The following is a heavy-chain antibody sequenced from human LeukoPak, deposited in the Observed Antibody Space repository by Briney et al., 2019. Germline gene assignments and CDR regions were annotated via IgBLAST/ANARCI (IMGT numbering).Heavy chain of an antibody. CDR3: AKATFDHDISGYYHLDY. CDR2: IWYDGSNE. J-gene: IGHJ4*02. D-gene: IGHD3-22*01. V-gene: IGHV3-33*06. CDR1: GFPFRSYG. Sequence: GGSLRLSCAASGFPFRSYGMHWVRQAPGKGLEWVAVIWYDGSNEYYADSVKGRFTISRDSSKNTLYLQMNSLRAEDTAVYYCAKATFDHDISGYYHLDYWGQGTLVTVSS.